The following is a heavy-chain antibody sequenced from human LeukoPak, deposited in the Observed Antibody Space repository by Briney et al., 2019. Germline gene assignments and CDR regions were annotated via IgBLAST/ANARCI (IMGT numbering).Heavy chain of an antibody. CDR3: AKVDPPIVAGARGDAFEI. V-gene: IGHV1-18*01. CDR2: TSPYDDNP. D-gene: IGHD1-26*01. Sequence: GASVKVSCKASGYRFSNFGITWVRQAPGQGLEWMGWTSPYDDNPEYAKKFQGRVTMTTDTSTSTAYMELRSLRPDDTAMYYCAKVDPPIVAGARGDAFEIWGRGTLVTVSS. J-gene: IGHJ3*02. CDR1: GYRFSNFG.